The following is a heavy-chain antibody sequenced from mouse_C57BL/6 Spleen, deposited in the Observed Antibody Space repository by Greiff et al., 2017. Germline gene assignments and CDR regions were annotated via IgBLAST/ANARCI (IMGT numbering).Heavy chain of an antibody. Sequence: VQLQQSGAELVRPGASVKLSCTASGFNIKDYYMHWVKQRPEQGLEWIGRIDPEDGDTEYAPKFQGKATMTADTSSNTADLQLSSLTSEDTAVYYCTLHYYGSSPYYFDYWGQGTTLTVSS. CDR1: GFNIKDYY. D-gene: IGHD1-1*01. J-gene: IGHJ2*01. CDR3: TLHYYGSSPYYFDY. V-gene: IGHV14-1*01. CDR2: IDPEDGDT.